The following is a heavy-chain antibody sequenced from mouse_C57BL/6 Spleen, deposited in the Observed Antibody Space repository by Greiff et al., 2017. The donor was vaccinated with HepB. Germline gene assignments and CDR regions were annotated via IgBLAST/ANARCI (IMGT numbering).Heavy chain of an antibody. J-gene: IGHJ4*01. CDR1: GFTFSDYY. V-gene: IGHV5-16*01. CDR2: INYDGSST. CDR3: AREDYYAMDY. Sequence: EVQLQQSEGGLVQPGSSMKLSCTASGFTFSDYYMAWVRQVPEKGLEWVANINYDGSSTYYLDSLKSRFIISRDNAKNILYLQMSSLKSEDTATYYCAREDYYAMDYWGQGTSVTVSS.